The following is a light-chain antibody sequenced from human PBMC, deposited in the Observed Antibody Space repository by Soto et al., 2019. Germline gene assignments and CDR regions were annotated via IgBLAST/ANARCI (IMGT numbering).Light chain of an antibody. CDR3: QQYNNWPYT. J-gene: IGKJ3*01. CDR2: GAS. V-gene: IGKV3D-15*01. Sequence: MVTTQSPATLSVSPGERATLSCRASQSVSTKLAWYQQKPGQAPRLLIYGASTRATGIPARFSGSGSGTDFTLTISSLQSEDFAVYYCQQYNNWPYTFGPGTRVDIK. CDR1: QSVSTK.